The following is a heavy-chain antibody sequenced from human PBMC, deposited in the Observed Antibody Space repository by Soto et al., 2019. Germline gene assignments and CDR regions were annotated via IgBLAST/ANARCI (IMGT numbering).Heavy chain of an antibody. CDR2: IGTAGDT. J-gene: IGHJ6*02. CDR3: ARAYPKGRYFDWFSHYGMDV. Sequence: EVQLVESGGGLVQPGGSLRLSCAASGFTFSSYDMHWVRQATGKGLEWVSAIGTAGDTYYPGSVKGRFTISRENAKNSLYLQMNSLRAGDTAVYYCARAYPKGRYFDWFSHYGMDVWGQGTTVTVSS. CDR1: GFTFSSYD. D-gene: IGHD3-9*01. V-gene: IGHV3-13*04.